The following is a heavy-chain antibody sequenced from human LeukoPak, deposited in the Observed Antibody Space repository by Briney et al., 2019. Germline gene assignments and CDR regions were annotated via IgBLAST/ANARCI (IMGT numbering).Heavy chain of an antibody. Sequence: PSETLSLTCTVSGDSISSGGYHWSWIRQHPGMGLEWIGYIHHSGSAYYNPSLKSRVTISVDASKNQFSLKLSSVTAADTATYHCARAGGGRFDPWGQGNLVIVSS. J-gene: IGHJ5*02. D-gene: IGHD3-10*01. CDR2: IHHSGSA. V-gene: IGHV4-31*03. CDR1: GDSISSGGYH. CDR3: ARAGGGRFDP.